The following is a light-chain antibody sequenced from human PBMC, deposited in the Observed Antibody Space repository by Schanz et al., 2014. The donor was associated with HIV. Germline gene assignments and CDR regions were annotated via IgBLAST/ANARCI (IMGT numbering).Light chain of an antibody. J-gene: IGLJ3*02. Sequence: QSVLTQPASVSGSPGQSITISCSGTSSDIGGSDYVSWYQQHPGKAPILIIYDVTNRPSGISDRFSGSKSGNTASLTISGLQAEDEADYYCNSYAGKNWVFGGGTKLTVL. CDR1: SSDIGGSDY. CDR2: DVT. CDR3: NSYAGKNWV. V-gene: IGLV2-14*03.